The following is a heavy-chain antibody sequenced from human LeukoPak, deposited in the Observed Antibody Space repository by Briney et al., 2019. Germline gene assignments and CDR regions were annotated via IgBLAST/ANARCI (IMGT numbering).Heavy chain of an antibody. J-gene: IGHJ4*02. Sequence: GGSLRLSCAASRFTISSYTINWVRQAPGKGLEWVSSISSSSYIYYADSVKGRFTISRDNAKNSLYLQMSSLRAEDTAVYYCALSPYDSSGYSNYWGQGTLVTVSS. CDR2: ISSSSYI. CDR1: RFTISSYT. V-gene: IGHV3-21*01. D-gene: IGHD3-22*01. CDR3: ALSPYDSSGYSNY.